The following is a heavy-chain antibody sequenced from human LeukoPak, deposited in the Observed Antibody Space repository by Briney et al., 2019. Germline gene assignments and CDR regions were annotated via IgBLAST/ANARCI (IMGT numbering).Heavy chain of an antibody. CDR2: TYYRSKWYN. CDR3: ARVGEQWLVFFDY. CDR1: GDSVSSDSAA. J-gene: IGHJ4*02. D-gene: IGHD6-19*01. V-gene: IGHV6-1*01. Sequence: SQTLSLTCAISGDSVSSDSAAWNWIRQSPSRGLEWLGRTYYRSKWYNDYAVSVKSRLTISQDRSKNQYSLQLNSVTPEDTAVYYCARVGEQWLVFFDYWGQGTLVTVSS.